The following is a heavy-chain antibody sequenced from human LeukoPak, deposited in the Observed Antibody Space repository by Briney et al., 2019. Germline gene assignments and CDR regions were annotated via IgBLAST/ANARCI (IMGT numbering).Heavy chain of an antibody. CDR1: GFTVSNNY. CDR3: ARDPPAVAANTYG. Sequence: GGSLRLSCAASGFTVSNNYMRWVRQAPGKGLEWVSLVYSGGATFYADAVKGRFTISRDGSKNTLYLQMNSLRAEDTAVYYCARDPPAVAANTYGWGQGTLVTVSS. V-gene: IGHV3-66*01. D-gene: IGHD6-6*01. J-gene: IGHJ4*02. CDR2: VYSGGAT.